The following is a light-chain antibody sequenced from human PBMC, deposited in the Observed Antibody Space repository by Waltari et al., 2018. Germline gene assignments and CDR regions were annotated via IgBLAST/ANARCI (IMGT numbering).Light chain of an antibody. CDR2: DVS. Sequence: QSALTQPASVSASPGQSITISCTGTSRDVGAYDYVSWYQVYPGKAPKLIIYDVSKRPSASSNRFSGSKSGNTASLVISDLHPDDEAVYYCASYTTTTTAVFGGGTRVTV. CDR3: ASYTTTTTAV. CDR1: SRDVGAYDY. J-gene: IGLJ2*01. V-gene: IGLV2-14*03.